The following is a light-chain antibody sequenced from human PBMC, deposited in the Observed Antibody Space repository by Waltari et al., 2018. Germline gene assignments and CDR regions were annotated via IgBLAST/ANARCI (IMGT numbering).Light chain of an antibody. CDR1: SSDVGASTL. Sequence: QSALTQPASVSGSAGQSITISCTGTSSDVGASTLISWYQQYPGKAPTLMIYEGYKRTSGVSDRFSGSKSDNTASLTISGLQAEDEADYYCCSYAGRSTLVVGGGTKLTVL. V-gene: IGLV2-23*01. CDR3: CSYAGRSTLV. J-gene: IGLJ2*01. CDR2: EGY.